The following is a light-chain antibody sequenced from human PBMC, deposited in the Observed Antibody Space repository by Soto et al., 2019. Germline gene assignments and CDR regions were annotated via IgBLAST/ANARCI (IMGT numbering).Light chain of an antibody. CDR1: QSVSSS. Sequence: EIVLTQSPGTLSLSPGERATLSCRASQSVSSSLAWYQQRPGQAPRLLIYGASSRATGIPDRFSGSGSGTDFTLTISRLEPADFAVYYFQQYGNSPRTFGQGTKVEIK. V-gene: IGKV3-20*01. CDR3: QQYGNSPRT. CDR2: GAS. J-gene: IGKJ1*01.